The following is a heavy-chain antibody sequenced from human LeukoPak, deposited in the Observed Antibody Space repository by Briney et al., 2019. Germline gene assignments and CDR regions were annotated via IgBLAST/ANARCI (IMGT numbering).Heavy chain of an antibody. J-gene: IGHJ4*02. V-gene: IGHV4-59*01. CDR2: IYYSGST. CDR3: ARAKGYSGYDADY. D-gene: IGHD5-12*01. CDR1: GGSISSYY. Sequence: SETLSLTCTVSGGSISSYYWSWIRQPPGKGLEWIGYIYYSGSTNYNPFLKSRVTISVDTSKNQFSLKLSSVTAADTAVYYCARAKGYSGYDADYWGQGTLVTVSS.